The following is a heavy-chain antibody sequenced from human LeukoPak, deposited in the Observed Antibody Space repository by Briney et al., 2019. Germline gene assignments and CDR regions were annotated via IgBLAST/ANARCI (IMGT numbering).Heavy chain of an antibody. CDR3: AKDRGVVIPTSFLDY. D-gene: IGHD4-23*01. CDR1: GLSFSTSA. CDR2: INGNGGST. V-gene: IGHV3-23*01. J-gene: IGHJ4*02. Sequence: GGSLRLSCVVPGLSFSTSAMSWVRQAPGKRPEWVSVINGNGGSTKYADSVKGRFTVSRDNSKNTLYLQMNSLRAEDTAVYYCAKDRGVVIPTSFLDYWGQGTLVTVSS.